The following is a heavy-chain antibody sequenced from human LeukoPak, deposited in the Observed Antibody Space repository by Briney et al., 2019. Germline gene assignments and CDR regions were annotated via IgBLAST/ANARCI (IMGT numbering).Heavy chain of an antibody. CDR3: ARVREQLYFDY. CDR1: GGSFSGYY. D-gene: IGHD6-13*01. J-gene: IGHJ4*02. CDR2: INHSGST. V-gene: IGHV4-34*01. Sequence: PSETLSLTCAVYGGSFSGYYWSWIRQPPGKGLEWIGEINHSGSTNYNPSLKSRVTISVDTSKNRFSLKLSSVTAADTAVYYCARVREQLYFDYWGQGTLVTVSS.